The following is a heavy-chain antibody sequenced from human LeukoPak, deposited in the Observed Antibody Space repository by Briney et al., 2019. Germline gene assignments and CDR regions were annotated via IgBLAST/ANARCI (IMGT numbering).Heavy chain of an antibody. V-gene: IGHV7-4-1*02. Sequence: ASVKVSCKASGYTFTSYAMNWVRQAPGQGLEWMGWINTNTGIPTYAQGFTGRFVFSLDTSVSTAYLQISSLKAEDTAVYYCARDPTGGYDYPGYFDYWGQGTLVTVSS. CDR1: GYTFTSYA. D-gene: IGHD5-12*01. J-gene: IGHJ4*02. CDR2: INTNTGIP. CDR3: ARDPTGGYDYPGYFDY.